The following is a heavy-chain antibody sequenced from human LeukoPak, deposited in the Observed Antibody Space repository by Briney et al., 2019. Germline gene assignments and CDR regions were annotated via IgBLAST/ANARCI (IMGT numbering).Heavy chain of an antibody. V-gene: IGHV4-34*01. CDR3: AREGRVPYYDFWSGYYRGYDGMDV. J-gene: IGHJ6*02. CDR1: GGSFSVYY. Sequence: SSETLCLTCAVYGGSFSVYYWSGIRQPPGKGLEWIGEINHSGSTNYNPSLKSRVTISVDTSKNQFSLELSSVTAADTAVYYCAREGRVPYYDFWSGYYRGYDGMDVWGQGTTVTDSS. CDR2: INHSGST. D-gene: IGHD3-3*01.